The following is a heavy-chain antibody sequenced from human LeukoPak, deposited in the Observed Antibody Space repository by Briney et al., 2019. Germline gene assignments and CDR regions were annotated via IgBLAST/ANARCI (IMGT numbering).Heavy chain of an antibody. CDR3: AKDTYDILTGYYVS. D-gene: IGHD3-9*01. Sequence: PGRSLRLSCAASGFTFDDYAMHWVRLAPGKGLEWISGISWNSGSIGYADSVKGRFTISRDNAKNSLYLQMNSLRAEDTALYYCAKDTYDILTGYYVSWGQGTLVTVSS. J-gene: IGHJ5*02. CDR1: GFTFDDYA. V-gene: IGHV3-9*01. CDR2: ISWNSGSI.